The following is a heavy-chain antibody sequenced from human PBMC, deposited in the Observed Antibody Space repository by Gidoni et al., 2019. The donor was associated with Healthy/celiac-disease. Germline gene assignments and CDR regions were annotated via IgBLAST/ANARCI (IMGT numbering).Heavy chain of an antibody. D-gene: IGHD1-7*01. CDR2: IKSKTDGETT. CDR1: GFTFSTAW. J-gene: IGHJ4*02. Sequence: EVQLVESGGGLVKPGGSLRLSCAASGFTFSTAWMGWVRQAPGDGLEWVGRIKSKTDGETTDYAAPVKGRFHISRDKSKNTLYLQMNSLKTEDTAVYYCTTVGLELRVLADDYWGQGTLVTVSS. CDR3: TTVGLELRVLADDY. V-gene: IGHV3-15*01.